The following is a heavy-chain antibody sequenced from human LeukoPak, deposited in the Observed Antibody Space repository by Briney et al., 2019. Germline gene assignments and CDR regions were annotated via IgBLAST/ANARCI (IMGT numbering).Heavy chain of an antibody. CDR1: GGTFSSYA. Sequence: GASVKVSCKASGGTFSSYAISWVRQAPGQGLEWMGGIIPIFGTANYAQKFQGRVTITTDESTSTAYMELSSLRSEDTAVYYCARLGIVPASIDYWGQGTLVTVSS. CDR3: ARLGIVPASIDY. D-gene: IGHD2-2*01. V-gene: IGHV1-69*05. J-gene: IGHJ4*02. CDR2: IIPIFGTA.